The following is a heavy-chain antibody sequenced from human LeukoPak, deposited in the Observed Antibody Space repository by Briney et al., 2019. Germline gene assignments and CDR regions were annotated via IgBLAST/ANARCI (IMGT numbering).Heavy chain of an antibody. CDR1: GGSFSDYY. J-gene: IGHJ6*03. D-gene: IGHD2-2*01. V-gene: IGHV4-34*01. CDR2: INPSGST. Sequence: PSETPSLTCAVYGGSFSDYYWTWIRQPPGKGLEWIGEINPSGSTNYIPSLRSRVTISVDTSKNQFSLKLSSVSAADTAVYYCARGDIVVVPAARSYYYYMDVWGKGTAVTVSS. CDR3: ARGDIVVVPAARSYYYYMDV.